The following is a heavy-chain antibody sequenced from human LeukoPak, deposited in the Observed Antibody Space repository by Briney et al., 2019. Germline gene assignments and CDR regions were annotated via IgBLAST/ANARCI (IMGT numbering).Heavy chain of an antibody. V-gene: IGHV1-69*13. CDR2: IIPIFGTA. CDR3: ARADHRHIVVVPAARLAHYGMDV. CDR1: GGTFSSYA. D-gene: IGHD2-2*01. Sequence: SVKVSCKASGGTFSSYAISWVRQAPGQGLEWMGGIIPIFGTANYAQKFQGRVTITADESTSTAYMELSSLRSEDTAVYYCARADHRHIVVVPAARLAHYGMDVWGQGTTVTVSS. J-gene: IGHJ6*02.